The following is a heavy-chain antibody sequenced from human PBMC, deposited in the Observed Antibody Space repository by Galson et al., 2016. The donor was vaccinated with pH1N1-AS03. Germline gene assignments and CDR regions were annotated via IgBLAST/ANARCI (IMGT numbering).Heavy chain of an antibody. CDR2: FIPISGTT. CDR1: GGTFDNHP. CDR3: ARNSDSLGASDV. D-gene: IGHD1-7*01. Sequence: SVKVSCKASGGTFDNHPINWVRQAPGQGLEWMGGFIPISGTTNYAPKYQGRVTFTTDDSTTTVYMELSNLRSEDTAVYYCARNSDSLGASDVWGQGTLLSVSS. V-gene: IGHV1-69*05. J-gene: IGHJ3*01.